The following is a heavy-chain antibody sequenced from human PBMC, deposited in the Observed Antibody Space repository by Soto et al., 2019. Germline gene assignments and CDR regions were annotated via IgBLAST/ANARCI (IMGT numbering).Heavy chain of an antibody. CDR2: IYYSGGT. CDR3: ARMNYYDTSGYPFDY. Sequence: SESLSLPCTVSGASLGRGDYYWCWLRQHPGKGLEWIGYIYYSGGTYYNPSLKSRVTISVDTSKNQFSLELSSVTAADTAVYYCARMNYYDTSGYPFDYWGQGMMVT. CDR1: GASLGRGDYY. D-gene: IGHD3-22*01. V-gene: IGHV4-31*02. J-gene: IGHJ4*02.